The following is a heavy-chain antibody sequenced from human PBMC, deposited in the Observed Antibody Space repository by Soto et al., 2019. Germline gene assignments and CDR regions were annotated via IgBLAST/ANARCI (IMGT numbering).Heavy chain of an antibody. CDR3: ARAFSSLGITMVRGALGV. Sequence: SETLSLTCAVYGGSFSGYYWSWIRQPPGKGLEWIGEINHSGSTNYNPSLKSRVTISVDTSKNQFSLKLSSVTAADTAVYYCARAFSSLGITMVRGALGVWGQVTTVTVSS. J-gene: IGHJ6*02. D-gene: IGHD3-10*01. CDR1: GGSFSGYY. V-gene: IGHV4-34*01. CDR2: INHSGST.